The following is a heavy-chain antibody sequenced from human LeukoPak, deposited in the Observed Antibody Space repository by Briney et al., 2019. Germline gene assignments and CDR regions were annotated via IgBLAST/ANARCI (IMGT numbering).Heavy chain of an antibody. D-gene: IGHD2-2*02. Sequence: PSETLSLTCAVYGGSFSGYYWSWIRQPPGKGLEWIGEINHSGSTNYNPSFKSRVTISVDTSKNQFSLKLSSVTAADTAVYYCARFRYCSSTSCYTPNYYGMDVWGQGTTVTVSS. CDR3: ARFRYCSSTSCYTPNYYGMDV. V-gene: IGHV4-34*01. J-gene: IGHJ6*02. CDR1: GGSFSGYY. CDR2: INHSGST.